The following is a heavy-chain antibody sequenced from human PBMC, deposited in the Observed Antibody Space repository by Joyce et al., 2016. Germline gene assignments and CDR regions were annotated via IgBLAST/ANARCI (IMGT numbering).Heavy chain of an antibody. V-gene: IGHV4-4*09. J-gene: IGHJ4*02. Sequence: QVQLQESGPGLVKPSETLSLTCTVSGGSIRSDYWNCIRQSPGKGLEWIGNIYSSGSTDYNPSLKSRVTISIDTSKNEFSLKLSSVTAADTAVYYCARSGGNSRFDYWGQGTLVTVSS. CDR3: ARSGGNSRFDY. CDR1: GGSIRSDY. CDR2: IYSSGST.